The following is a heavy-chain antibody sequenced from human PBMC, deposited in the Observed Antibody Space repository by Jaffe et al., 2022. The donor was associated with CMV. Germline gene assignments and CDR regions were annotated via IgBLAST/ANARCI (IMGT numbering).Heavy chain of an antibody. CDR2: IYYSGST. J-gene: IGHJ6*03. Sequence: QLQLQESGPGLVKPSETLSLTCTVSGGSISSSSYYWGWIRQPPGKGLEWIGSIYYSGSTYYNPSLKSRVTISVDTSKNQFSLKLSSVTAADTAVYYCARRSPGIVGATMYYYYYMDVWGKGTTVTVSS. CDR1: GGSISSSSYY. CDR3: ARRSPGIVGATMYYYYYMDV. D-gene: IGHD1-26*01. V-gene: IGHV4-39*01.